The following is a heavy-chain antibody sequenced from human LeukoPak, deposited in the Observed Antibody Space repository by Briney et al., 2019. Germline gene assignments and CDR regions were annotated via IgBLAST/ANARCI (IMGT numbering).Heavy chain of an antibody. D-gene: IGHD2-21*01. V-gene: IGHV3-23*01. CDR1: GFSFGNYA. CDR3: VKDPRDTYGTNWFVS. CDR2: ISGTGGAT. Sequence: GGSLRLSCVASGFSFGNYAMSWVRQAPGKGLQWVSQISGTGGATWYAGFARDRFTISRDNSKKTLYLQMSGLRVEDTAMYYCVKDPRDTYGTNWFVSWGQGTLLIVSS. J-gene: IGHJ5*01.